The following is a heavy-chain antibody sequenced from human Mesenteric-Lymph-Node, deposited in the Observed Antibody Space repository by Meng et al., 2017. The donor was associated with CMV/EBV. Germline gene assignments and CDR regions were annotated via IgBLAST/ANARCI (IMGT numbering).Heavy chain of an antibody. CDR1: GFTFSSYA. J-gene: IGHJ4*02. Sequence: GESLKISCAASGFTFSSYAMSWVRQAPGKGLEWVSGISGSATSAGYADSVKGRFTISRDNSKNTLYLQMNSLRAEDTAVYYCARDPYKAIFGVVTYFDFWGQGTLVTVSS. V-gene: IGHV3-23*01. CDR2: ISGSATSA. D-gene: IGHD3-3*01. CDR3: ARDPYKAIFGVVTYFDF.